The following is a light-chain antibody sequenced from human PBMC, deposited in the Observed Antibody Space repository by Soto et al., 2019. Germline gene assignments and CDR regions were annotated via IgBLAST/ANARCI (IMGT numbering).Light chain of an antibody. CDR1: QSINSN. CDR3: QLSSNWRT. CDR2: GAS. Sequence: HYTTTLSLSPGVRATLSFRASQSINSNIAWYQQKPGQAPRLLIYGASFRATGSPAKSSCSGSGTEFALTICRLVPDDFAVYYGQLSSNWRTLGHGTRLEIK. V-gene: IGKV3-11*01. J-gene: IGKJ5*01.